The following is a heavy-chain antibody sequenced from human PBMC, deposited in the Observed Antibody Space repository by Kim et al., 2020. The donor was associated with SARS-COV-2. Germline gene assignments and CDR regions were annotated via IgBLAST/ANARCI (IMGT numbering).Heavy chain of an antibody. CDR2: GST. V-gene: IGHV4-59*09. CDR3: ARGGSWVDP. J-gene: IGHJ5*02. Sequence: GSTNYNPSFEGRVTISLDTSKNPFSLKLSSVTAADTALYYCARGGSWVDPWGQGTLVTVSS.